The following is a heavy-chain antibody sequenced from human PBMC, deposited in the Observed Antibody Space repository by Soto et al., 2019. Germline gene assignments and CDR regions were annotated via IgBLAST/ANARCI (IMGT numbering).Heavy chain of an antibody. V-gene: IGHV3-30*18. CDR2: ISYDGSNK. CDR3: AKSSSSVFFFDY. D-gene: IGHD6-6*01. CDR1: GFTFSSYG. J-gene: IGHJ4*02. Sequence: GGSLRLSCAASGFTFSSYGMHWVRQAPGKGLEWVAVISYDGSNKYYADSVKGRFTISRDNSKNTLYLQMNSLRAEDTAVYYCAKSSSSVFFFDYWGQGTLVTVSS.